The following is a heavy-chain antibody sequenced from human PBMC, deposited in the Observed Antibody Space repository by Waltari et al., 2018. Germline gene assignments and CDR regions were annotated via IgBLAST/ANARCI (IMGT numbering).Heavy chain of an antibody. CDR2: INHSGST. D-gene: IGHD3-3*01. CDR1: GGSFSGYY. J-gene: IGHJ5*02. CDR3: ARGSWYYDFWSGYPTHNWFDP. V-gene: IGHV4-34*01. Sequence: QVQLQQWGAGLLKPSETLSLTCAVYGGSFSGYYWSWIRQPPGKGLEWIGEINHSGSTNSNPSLMSRVTISVATSKNQFSLKLSSVPAADTAVYYCARGSWYYDFWSGYPTHNWFDPWGQGTLVTVSS.